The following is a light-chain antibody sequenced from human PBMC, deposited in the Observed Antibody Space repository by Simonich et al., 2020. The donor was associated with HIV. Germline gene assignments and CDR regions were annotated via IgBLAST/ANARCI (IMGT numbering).Light chain of an antibody. CDR1: QSVSSSN. J-gene: IGKJ2*01. CDR2: GAS. CDR3: QQYNNWPLF. V-gene: IGKV3-15*01. Sequence: EIVLTQSPDTLSLSPGERATLSCRASQSVSSSNLAWYQQKPGQPPRLLIYGASTRATGIPARFSGSGSGTEFTLTISSMQSEDFAVYYCQQYNNWPLFFGQGTKLEMK.